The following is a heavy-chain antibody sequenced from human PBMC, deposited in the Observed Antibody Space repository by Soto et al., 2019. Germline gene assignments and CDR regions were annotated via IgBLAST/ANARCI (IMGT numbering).Heavy chain of an antibody. CDR1: GFPFSAYN. D-gene: IGHD3-16*01. J-gene: IGHJ4*02. V-gene: IGHV3-21*01. CDR3: SRSPEVGVRGDY. Sequence: GVSLRLSWTVSGFPFSAYNINWVRQAPGKGLEWVSSITVGSSHIYQPNSMKGRLTISRDDAKNSVYLQIDSLRDEDTALYYCSRSPEVGVRGDYWGQGTLVTVSS. CDR2: ITVGSSHI.